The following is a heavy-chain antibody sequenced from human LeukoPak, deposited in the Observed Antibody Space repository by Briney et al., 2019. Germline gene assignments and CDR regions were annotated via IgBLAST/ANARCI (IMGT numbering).Heavy chain of an antibody. CDR2: LGTNGDA. CDR3: AREWRGIASHYHGMDV. D-gene: IGHD6-6*01. J-gene: IGHJ6*02. V-gene: IGHV3-13*01. Sequence: GGSLRLSCVASGFSFSDYDMYWVRQAAGRGLEWVSALGTNGDAYYLGSVRGRFTISRENVKNSLYLQMNSLGVEDTAVYYCAREWRGIASHYHGMDVWGQGTTVAVSS. CDR1: GFSFSDYD.